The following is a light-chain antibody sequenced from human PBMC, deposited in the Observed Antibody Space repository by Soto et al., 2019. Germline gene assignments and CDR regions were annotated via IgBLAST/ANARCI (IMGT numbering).Light chain of an antibody. CDR2: AAS. CDR3: QQLNSYPLT. CDR1: QGISSY. V-gene: IGKV1-9*01. J-gene: IGKJ3*01. Sequence: DIQLTQSPSFLSASVGDSVTITCRASQGISSYLAWYQQKPGKAPKLLIYAASTLQSGVPSRFSGSGSGTEFTLPISSLQPEDFATDYCQQLNSYPLTFGPGTKVDIQ.